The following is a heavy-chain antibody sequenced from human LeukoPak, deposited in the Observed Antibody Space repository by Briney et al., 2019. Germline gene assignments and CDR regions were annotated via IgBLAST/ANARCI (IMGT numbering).Heavy chain of an antibody. Sequence: GGSLRLSCAASGFTFNSYAMHWVRQTPGRGLEWVAVISYDGSNKYYADSVKGRFTISRDNSKNTLYLQMNSLRAEDTAVYYCARDSEWFGEPFFDYWGQGTLVTVSS. CDR3: ARDSEWFGEPFFDY. V-gene: IGHV3-30-3*01. D-gene: IGHD3-10*01. CDR2: ISYDGSNK. CDR1: GFTFNSYA. J-gene: IGHJ4*02.